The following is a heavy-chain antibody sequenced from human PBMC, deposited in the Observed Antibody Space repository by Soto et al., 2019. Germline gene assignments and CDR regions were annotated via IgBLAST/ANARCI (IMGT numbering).Heavy chain of an antibody. Sequence: WAAGKVSCKACGYTFTSYDINGVGQATGRGLAGMGWMNTNSGNTGNSKNFQGRVTMTTNTSTSTAYMELSSLRSEDTAVYYCARPYYDYVWGSYRPDAFDIWGQGTMVTVSS. J-gene: IGHJ3*02. D-gene: IGHD3-16*02. CDR2: MNTNSGNT. V-gene: IGHV1-8*01. CDR1: GYTFTSYD. CDR3: ARPYYDYVWGSYRPDAFDI.